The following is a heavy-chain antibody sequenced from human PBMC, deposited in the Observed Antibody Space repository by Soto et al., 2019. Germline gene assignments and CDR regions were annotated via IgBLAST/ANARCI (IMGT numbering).Heavy chain of an antibody. D-gene: IGHD3-22*01. V-gene: IGHV5-10-1*01. CDR2: IDLTDPYT. Sequence: VESLKIYCQGPGYSFRNNWITWVLQMPGKGLEWMGRIDLTDPYTSHSPSFQGHVSFSADTSINTAYLQWSSLRASDTAMYYGARQGGAHYDSSGHHDALDYWGKGTPVTVSS. CDR1: GYSFRNNW. CDR3: ARQGGAHYDSSGHHDALDY. J-gene: IGHJ4*02.